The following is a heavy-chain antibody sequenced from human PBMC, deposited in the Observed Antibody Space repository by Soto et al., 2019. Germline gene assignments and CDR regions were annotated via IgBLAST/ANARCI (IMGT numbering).Heavy chain of an antibody. CDR3: ARTWEIVTGYATFDY. CDR2: IYYSGST. CDR1: GGSISSSSYY. Sequence: SETLSLTCTVSGGSISSSSYYWGWIRQPPGKGLERIGSIYYSGSTYYNPSLKSRVTISVDTSKNQFSLKLSSVTAAYTAVYYCARTWEIVTGYATFDYWGQGTLVTVSS. J-gene: IGHJ4*02. D-gene: IGHD3-9*01. V-gene: IGHV4-39*01.